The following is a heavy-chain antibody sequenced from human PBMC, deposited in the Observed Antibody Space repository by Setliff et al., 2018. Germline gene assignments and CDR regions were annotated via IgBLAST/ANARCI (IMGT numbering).Heavy chain of an antibody. CDR2: ISSSSSSYV. Sequence: PGGSLRLSCAASGFTISSHSMNWVRQAPGKGLEWISCISSSSSSYVYYADSVKGRFTISRDNAKNSLYLQMNILRAEDTAMYYCARDRVRTAALGGMDVWGQGTTVTVSS. CDR3: ARDRVRTAALGGMDV. CDR1: GFTISSHS. V-gene: IGHV3-21*01. J-gene: IGHJ6*02. D-gene: IGHD6-6*01.